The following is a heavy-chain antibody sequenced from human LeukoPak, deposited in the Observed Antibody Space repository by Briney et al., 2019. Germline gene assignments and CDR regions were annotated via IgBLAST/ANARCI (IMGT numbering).Heavy chain of an antibody. J-gene: IGHJ4*02. CDR2: IYYSGSA. CDR3: ARRSGGSSTFDY. Sequence: PSETLSLTCTVSGGSISSSSYYWGWIRQPPGKGLEWIGYIYYSGSANYNPSLKSRVTISVDTSKNQFSLKLSSVTAADTAVYYCARRSGGSSTFDYWGQGTLVTVSS. CDR1: GGSISSSSYY. V-gene: IGHV4-61*05. D-gene: IGHD2-15*01.